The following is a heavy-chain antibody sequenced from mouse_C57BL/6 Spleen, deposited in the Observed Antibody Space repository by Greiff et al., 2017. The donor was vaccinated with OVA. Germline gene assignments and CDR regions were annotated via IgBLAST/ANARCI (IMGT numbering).Heavy chain of an antibody. V-gene: IGHV1-50*01. CDR2: IDPSDSYT. Sequence: QVQLQQPGAELVKPGASVKLSCKASGYTFTSYWMQWVKQRPGQGLVWIGEIDPSDSYTNYNQKFKGKATLTVDTSSSTAYMQLSSLTSEDSAVYYCARSTGTDYWGQGTTLTVSS. CDR1: GYTFTSYW. D-gene: IGHD4-1*02. J-gene: IGHJ2*01. CDR3: ARSTGTDY.